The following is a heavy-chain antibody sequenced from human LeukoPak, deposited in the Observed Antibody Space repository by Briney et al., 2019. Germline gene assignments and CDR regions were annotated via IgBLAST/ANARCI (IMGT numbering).Heavy chain of an antibody. Sequence: PGGSLRLSCAASGFTFSSYEMNWVRQAPGKGLEWVSYISSSGSTIYYADSVKGRFTISRDNAKNSLYLQMNSLRAEDTAVYYCARDVITMVRGEWGLGYYYYYMDVWGKGTTVTISS. J-gene: IGHJ6*03. V-gene: IGHV3-48*03. D-gene: IGHD3-10*01. CDR3: ARDVITMVRGEWGLGYYYYYMDV. CDR1: GFTFSSYE. CDR2: ISSSGSTI.